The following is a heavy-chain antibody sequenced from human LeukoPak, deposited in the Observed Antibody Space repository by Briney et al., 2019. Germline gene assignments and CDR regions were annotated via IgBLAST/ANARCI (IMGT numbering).Heavy chain of an antibody. V-gene: IGHV3-49*04. Sequence: GRSLRLSCTASGFTFGDYAMSWVRQAPGKGLEWGGFIRSKAYGGTTEYAASVKGRFTISRDDSKSIAYLQMNSLKTEDTAVYYCTRVPRRGIDYWGEGTLVTVSS. CDR1: GFTFGDYA. J-gene: IGHJ4*02. CDR2: IRSKAYGGTT. D-gene: IGHD3-16*01. CDR3: TRVPRRGIDY.